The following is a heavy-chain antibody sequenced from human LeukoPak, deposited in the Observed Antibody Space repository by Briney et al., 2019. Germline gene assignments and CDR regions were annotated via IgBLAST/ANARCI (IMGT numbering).Heavy chain of an antibody. Sequence: SSVKVSCKASGGTFSSYAITWVRLAPGLGLEWMGRIIPTLEVANYAQKFQGRVTITADKSTSTAYMELSSLRPEDTAVYYCARVISGTWLWFWGQGTLVTVSS. D-gene: IGHD1-14*01. CDR1: GGTFSSYA. CDR3: ARVISGTWLWF. V-gene: IGHV1-69*04. J-gene: IGHJ4*02. CDR2: IIPTLEVA.